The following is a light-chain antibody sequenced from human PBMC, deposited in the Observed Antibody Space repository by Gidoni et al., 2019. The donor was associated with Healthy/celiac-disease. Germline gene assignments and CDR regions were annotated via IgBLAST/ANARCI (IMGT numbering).Light chain of an antibody. Sequence: EMVLTQSPATLSLSPGERATLPCRASQIVSSYFALYQQKPGQAPRLLISDASNRATVIPSRFSGSVSVTAFTLTLNSLEPDDFSVYYCQHRSNWPLTFGGGTKVEIK. CDR2: DAS. CDR3: QHRSNWPLT. CDR1: QIVSSY. V-gene: IGKV3-11*01. J-gene: IGKJ4*01.